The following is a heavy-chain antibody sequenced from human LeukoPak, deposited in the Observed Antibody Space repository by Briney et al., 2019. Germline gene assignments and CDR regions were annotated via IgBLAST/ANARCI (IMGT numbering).Heavy chain of an antibody. V-gene: IGHV1-24*01. CDR1: GYTLTELS. J-gene: IGHJ4*02. CDR3: AIKTLKLADY. D-gene: IGHD1-26*01. CDR2: FDPEDGET. Sequence: ASVKVSCKVSGYTLTELSMHWVRQAPGKGLEWMGGFDPEDGETIYAQKFQGRVTMTRNTSISTAYMELSSLRSEDTAVYYCAIKTLKLADYWGQGTLVTVSS.